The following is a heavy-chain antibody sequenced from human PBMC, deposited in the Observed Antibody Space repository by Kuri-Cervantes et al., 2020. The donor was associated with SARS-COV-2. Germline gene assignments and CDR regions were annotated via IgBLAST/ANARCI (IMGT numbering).Heavy chain of an antibody. CDR3: ARDGVGIVVVSPFDY. Sequence: GSLRLSCTVSGGSISSSSYYWGWTRQPPGKGLEWIGSIYYSGSTYYNPSLKSRVTISVDTSKNQFSLKLSSVTAADTAVYYCARDGVGIVVVSPFDYWGQGTLVTVSS. CDR1: GGSISSSSYY. D-gene: IGHD3-22*01. CDR2: IYYSGST. J-gene: IGHJ4*02. V-gene: IGHV4-39*07.